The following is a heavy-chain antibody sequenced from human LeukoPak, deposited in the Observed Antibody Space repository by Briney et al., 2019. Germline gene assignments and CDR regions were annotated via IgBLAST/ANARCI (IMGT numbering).Heavy chain of an antibody. CDR3: AKGPGGSGSSSPYFDS. D-gene: IGHD6-13*01. J-gene: IGHJ4*02. CDR1: GFTFSNCA. CDR2: INYSGTSP. V-gene: IGHV3-23*01. Sequence: GGSLRLSCAASGFTFSNCAMTWVRQAPGKGLEWVSGINYSGTSPYYADSVKGRFSVSRDNSKNTLYLQMDSLRVEDTAVYFCAKGPGGSGSSSPYFDSWGQGSLVTVSS.